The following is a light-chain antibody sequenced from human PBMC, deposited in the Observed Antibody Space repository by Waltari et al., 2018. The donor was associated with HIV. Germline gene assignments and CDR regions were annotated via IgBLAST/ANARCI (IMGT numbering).Light chain of an antibody. CDR1: QSVLYSSNNKNY. CDR2: WAS. Sequence: DIVMTQSPDSLDVSLGKRATINCKSSQSVLYSSNNKNYLAWYQQKPGQPPKLLIYWASTRESGVPDRFSGSGSGTDFTLTISSLQAEDVAVYYCQQYYSTPYTFGQGTKLEIK. J-gene: IGKJ2*01. CDR3: QQYYSTPYT. V-gene: IGKV4-1*01.